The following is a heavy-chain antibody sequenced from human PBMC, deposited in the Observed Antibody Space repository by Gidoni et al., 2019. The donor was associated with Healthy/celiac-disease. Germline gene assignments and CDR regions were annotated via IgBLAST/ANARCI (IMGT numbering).Heavy chain of an antibody. CDR3: ATGLPWGWNDVLPLSLNY. J-gene: IGHJ4*02. CDR2: FDPEDGET. V-gene: IGHV1-24*01. Sequence: QVQLVQSGAEVKKPGASVKVACKVSGDTLTELYMHWVRQPPGKGLEWMGGFDPEDGETIYAQKFQGRVTMTEDTSTDTAYMELSSLRSEDTAVYYCATGLPWGWNDVLPLSLNYWGQGTLVTVSS. D-gene: IGHD1-1*01. CDR1: GDTLTELY.